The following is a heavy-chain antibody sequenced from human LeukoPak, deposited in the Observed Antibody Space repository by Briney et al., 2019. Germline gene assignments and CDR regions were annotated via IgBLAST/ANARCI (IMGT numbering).Heavy chain of an antibody. J-gene: IGHJ4*02. V-gene: IGHV1-2*02. D-gene: IGHD6-13*01. CDR2: LSANSGDT. CDR3: ARATDISSWYLAY. CDR1: GYTFTGYY. Sequence: ASVKVSCKASGYTFTGYYMHWVRQAPGQEFEWMGWLSANSGDTKFAQKFQGRVTMTRDTSISTAYMDLSNLRSDDTAVYYCARATDISSWYLAYWGQGTLVTVSS.